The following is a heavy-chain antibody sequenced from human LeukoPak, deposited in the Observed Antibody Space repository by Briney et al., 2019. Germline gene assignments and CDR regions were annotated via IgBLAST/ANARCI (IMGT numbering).Heavy chain of an antibody. CDR3: VARPLTALRAWFDP. V-gene: IGHV4-59*08. CDR1: GGSISSSY. J-gene: IGHJ5*02. Sequence: PSETLSLTCTVSGGSISSSYWSWIRQPPGKGLEWIVSVYNSGNTKYNPSLESRVTMSVDTSKNQFSLKLTSVTAADTAVYYCVARPLTALRAWFDPWGQGILDTVSS. D-gene: IGHD4/OR15-4a*01. CDR2: VYNSGNT.